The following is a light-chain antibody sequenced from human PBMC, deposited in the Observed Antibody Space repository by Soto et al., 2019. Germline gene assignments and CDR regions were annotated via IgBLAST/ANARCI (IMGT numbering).Light chain of an antibody. CDR2: GAS. V-gene: IGKV1-5*01. J-gene: IGKJ1*01. Sequence: DIQLTQSPPTLSASVGDRVTITCRASQSIRYYLAWYQQMPGKAPKLLIYGASSLQSGVPSRFSGSGSGTGFTLTIISLQPDDFATYFCQDRNSYSQTFGQGTKVEIK. CDR3: QDRNSYSQT. CDR1: QSIRYY.